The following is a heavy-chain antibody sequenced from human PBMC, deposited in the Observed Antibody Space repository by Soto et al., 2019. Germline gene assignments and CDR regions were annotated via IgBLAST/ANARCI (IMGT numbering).Heavy chain of an antibody. Sequence: ASVKVSCKASGYTFTSYAMHWVRQAPGQRLEWMGWINAGNGNTKYSQKFQGRVTITRDTSASTAYMELSSLRSEDTAVYYCATSPYYYDSSGYTLDYWGQGTLVTVSS. V-gene: IGHV1-3*01. J-gene: IGHJ4*02. CDR1: GYTFTSYA. CDR3: ATSPYYYDSSGYTLDY. CDR2: INAGNGNT. D-gene: IGHD3-22*01.